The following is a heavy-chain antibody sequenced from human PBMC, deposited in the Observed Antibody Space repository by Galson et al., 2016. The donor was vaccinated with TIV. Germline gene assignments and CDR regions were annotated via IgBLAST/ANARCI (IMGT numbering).Heavy chain of an antibody. D-gene: IGHD1-7*01. J-gene: IGHJ4*02. CDR3: TRDGRGNWKYVDYFDN. CDR2: ISHDGNNK. CDR1: GFTFDSYT. V-gene: IGHV3-30-3*01. Sequence: SLRLSCAASGFTFDSYTFHWVRQTPGKGLEWVAIISHDGNNKDVADSVQGRFTISRDSSKNTVYLQMNNLRPEDTALYFCTRDGRGNWKYVDYFDNWGQGTLVTVSS.